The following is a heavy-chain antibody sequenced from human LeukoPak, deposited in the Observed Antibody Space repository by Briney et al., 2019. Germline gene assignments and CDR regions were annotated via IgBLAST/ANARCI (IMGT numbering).Heavy chain of an antibody. J-gene: IGHJ4*02. V-gene: IGHV3-48*03. D-gene: IGHD6-13*01. Sequence: PGGSLRLSCAASGFTFSSYEMNWVRQAPGKWLEWASYISSSGSTIYYADSVKGRFTISRDNSKNTVYLQMNSLRAEDTAVYYCARVYSGTLDYWGQGTLVTVSS. CDR3: ARVYSGTLDY. CDR2: ISSSGSTI. CDR1: GFTFSSYE.